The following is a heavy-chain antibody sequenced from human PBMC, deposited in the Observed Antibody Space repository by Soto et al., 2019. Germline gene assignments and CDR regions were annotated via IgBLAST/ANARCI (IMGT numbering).Heavy chain of an antibody. CDR1: EFTFTYAW. V-gene: IGHV3-15*01. Sequence: LRLSCAASEFTFTYAWMSWVRQAPGKGLEWVGRIKSKTDGGTTDYAAPVKGRFTISRDESQNTLYLQMNSLKTEDTAVYYCTSLYYGHWGQGTLVTVSS. D-gene: IGHD3-16*02. J-gene: IGHJ4*02. CDR3: TSLYYGH. CDR2: IKSKTDGGTT.